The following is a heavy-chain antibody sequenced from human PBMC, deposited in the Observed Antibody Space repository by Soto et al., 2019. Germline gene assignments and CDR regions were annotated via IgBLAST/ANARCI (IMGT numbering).Heavy chain of an antibody. CDR1: GGSINSYY. J-gene: IGHJ3*02. D-gene: IGHD3-10*01. CDR3: ARLSVRYYGSGSYAFDI. V-gene: IGHV4-59*08. Sequence: SETLSLTCTVSGGSINSYYWSWIRQPPGKGLECIGYIYYSGSTNYNPSLKSRVTISVDTSKNQFSLELSSVTAADTAVYYCARLSVRYYGSGSYAFDIWGQGTMVTVSS. CDR2: IYYSGST.